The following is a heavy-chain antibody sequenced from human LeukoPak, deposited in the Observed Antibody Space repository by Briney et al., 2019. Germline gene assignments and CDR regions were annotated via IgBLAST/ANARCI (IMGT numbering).Heavy chain of an antibody. J-gene: IGHJ5*02. CDR3: ARARTTVTTT. D-gene: IGHD4-11*01. CDR2: IYTSGST. Sequence: KPSETLSLXCTVSGGSNSSYYWSWIRLPAGKGLEWIGRIYTSGSTNYNPSLKSRVTMSVDTSKNRFSLKLSSVTAADTAVYYCARARTTVTTTWGQGTLVTVSS. CDR1: GGSNSSYY. V-gene: IGHV4-4*07.